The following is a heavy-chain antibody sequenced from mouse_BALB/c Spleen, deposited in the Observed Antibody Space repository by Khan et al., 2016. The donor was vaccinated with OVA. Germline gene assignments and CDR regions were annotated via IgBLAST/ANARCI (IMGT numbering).Heavy chain of an antibody. CDR1: GFTFSTYG. D-gene: IGHD1-1*01. V-gene: IGHV5-6*01. CDR3: ARLAYYDNSEAFAY. J-gene: IGHJ3*01. Sequence: EVQLVESGGDLVKTGGSLKLSCAASGFTFSTYGMSWVRQTPDKRLEWVATINSGGHYTYYIASVKGRFTISRDNAKNFLYLQMTSLRSEDTAMYYCARLAYYDNSEAFAYWGQGTLVTVSA. CDR2: INSGGHYT.